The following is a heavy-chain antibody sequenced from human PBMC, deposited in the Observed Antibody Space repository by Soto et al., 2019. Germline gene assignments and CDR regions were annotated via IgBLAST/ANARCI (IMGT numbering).Heavy chain of an antibody. J-gene: IGHJ5*02. D-gene: IGHD3-10*01. CDR3: ARVPDYYGSGSYSWFDP. CDR2: IIPIFGTA. CDR1: GGTFSSYA. Sequence: QVQLVQSGAEVKKPGSSVKVSCKASGGTFSSYAISWVRQAPGQGLEWMGGIIPIFGTANYAQKFQGRVTITADESTSTAYMELSSLRSEDTAVYYCARVPDYYGSGSYSWFDPWGQGTLLTVSS. V-gene: IGHV1-69*01.